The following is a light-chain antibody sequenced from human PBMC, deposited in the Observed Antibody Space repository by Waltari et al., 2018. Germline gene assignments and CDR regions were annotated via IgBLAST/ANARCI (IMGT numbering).Light chain of an antibody. V-gene: IGKV1-12*02. J-gene: IGKJ3*01. CDR3: LQYNSRPFT. CDR1: QSVSSW. Sequence: DIQMTQSPSSLSTSVGDTVTITCRTSQSVSSWLAWYQQKPGKAPKLLIFKASSLQGGVPSRFSGSGSGTDFTLTIRNLQPEDFATYYCLQYNSRPFTFGPGTKLEIK. CDR2: KAS.